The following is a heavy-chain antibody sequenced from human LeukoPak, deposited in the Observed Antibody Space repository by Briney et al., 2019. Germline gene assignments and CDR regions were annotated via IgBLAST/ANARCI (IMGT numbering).Heavy chain of an antibody. CDR1: GFTFSSYS. J-gene: IGHJ4*02. Sequence: GGSLRLSCAASGFTFSSYSMNWVRQAPGKGLKWVSAISDSGGNTYSADSVRGRFTISRDNSRNTLYLQMNTLSPDDTAVYYCAKLYGSGTYNNYFHYWGQGTLVTVSS. V-gene: IGHV3-23*01. CDR3: AKLYGSGTYNNYFHY. CDR2: ISDSGGNT. D-gene: IGHD3-10*01.